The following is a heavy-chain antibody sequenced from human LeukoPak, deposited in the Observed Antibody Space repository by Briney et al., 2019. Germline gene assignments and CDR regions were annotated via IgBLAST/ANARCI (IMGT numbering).Heavy chain of an antibody. V-gene: IGHV5-51*01. CDR1: GYSFTTYW. J-gene: IGHJ4*02. Sequence: GDSLKISCKGSGYSFTTYWIGSVRQMPGKGLEWMGIIYPGDSDTRYSPSFQGQVTISADRSISTAYLQWSSLKASDTAMYYCARRAGMSVDYWGQGTLVTVSS. D-gene: IGHD6-19*01. CDR2: IYPGDSDT. CDR3: ARRAGMSVDY.